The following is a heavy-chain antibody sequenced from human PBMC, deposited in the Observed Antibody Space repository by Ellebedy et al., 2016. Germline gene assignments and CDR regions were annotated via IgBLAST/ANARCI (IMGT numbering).Heavy chain of an antibody. V-gene: IGHV4-39*01. J-gene: IGHJ4*02. D-gene: IGHD3-22*01. CDR1: GGSITSSSYY. CDR2: MYYGGST. Sequence: GSLRLSCSVSGGSITSSSYYWGWIRQPPGKGLEWIGTMYYGGSTYYNPSLKSRVTISADTSKNQFSLRLSSLTAADTAVFYCATLPYSYDSSGYYSDWGQGTLVTVSS. CDR3: ATLPYSYDSSGYYSD.